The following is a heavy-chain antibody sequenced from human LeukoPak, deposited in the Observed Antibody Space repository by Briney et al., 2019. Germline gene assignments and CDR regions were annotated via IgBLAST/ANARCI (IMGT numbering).Heavy chain of an antibody. V-gene: IGHV1-2*02. CDR2: INPNSGGT. D-gene: IGHD6-19*01. CDR1: GYTFTGYY. Sequence: ASVKVSCKASGYTFTGYYMHWVRQAPGQGLEWMGWINPNSGGTNYAQKFQGRVTMTRDTSISTAYMELSRLRSDDTAEYYCARDPGYSSGWYFDYWGQGTLVTVSS. J-gene: IGHJ4*02. CDR3: ARDPGYSSGWYFDY.